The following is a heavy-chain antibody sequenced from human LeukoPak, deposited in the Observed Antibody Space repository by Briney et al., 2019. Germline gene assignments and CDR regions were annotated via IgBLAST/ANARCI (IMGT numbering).Heavy chain of an antibody. CDR1: GFTFSSYA. V-gene: IGHV3-23*01. D-gene: IGHD6-19*01. J-gene: IGHJ4*02. CDR2: ISGRAGST. Sequence: GGSLRLSCAASGFTFSSYAMSWVRQAPGKGLEWVSAISGRAGSTYYADSVKGRFTISRDNSKNTLYLQMNSLRAEDTAVYYCAKAIAVAGTFPYDFDYWGQGTLVTVSS. CDR3: AKAIAVAGTFPYDFDY.